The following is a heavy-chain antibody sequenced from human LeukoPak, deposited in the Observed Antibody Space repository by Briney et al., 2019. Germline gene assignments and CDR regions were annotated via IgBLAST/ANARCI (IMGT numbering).Heavy chain of an antibody. V-gene: IGHV4-34*01. CDR3: ARALDY. CDR1: GGSFSGYY. J-gene: IGHJ4*02. CDR2: INHSGST. Sequence: SETLSLTCAVYGGSFSGYYWSWIRQPPGKGLEWIGEINHSGSTNYNPSLKSGVNISVDTSKNQFSLKLSSVTAADTAVYYCARALDYWGQGTLVTVSS.